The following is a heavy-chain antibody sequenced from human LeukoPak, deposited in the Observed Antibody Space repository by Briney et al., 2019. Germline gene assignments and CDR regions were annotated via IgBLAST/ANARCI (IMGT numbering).Heavy chain of an antibody. V-gene: IGHV4-38-2*02. J-gene: IGHJ4*02. CDR2: IYHSGST. Sequence: SSETLSLTCTVSGYSISSGYYWGWIRQPPGKGLEWIGSIYHSGSTYYNPSLKSRVTISVDTSKNQFSLKLSSVTAADTAVYYCARVDQNGGSGSYGLDYFDYWGQGTLVTVSS. CDR1: GYSISSGYY. CDR3: ARVDQNGGSGSYGLDYFDY. D-gene: IGHD1-26*01.